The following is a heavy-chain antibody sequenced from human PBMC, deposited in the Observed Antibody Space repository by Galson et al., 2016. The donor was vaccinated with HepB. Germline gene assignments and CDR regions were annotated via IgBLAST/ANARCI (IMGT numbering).Heavy chain of an antibody. J-gene: IGHJ6*02. CDR3: ARRSITTMHV. V-gene: IGHV4-39*01. CDR2: ISYSGST. D-gene: IGHD3-22*01. Sequence: GWIRQPPGKGLEWIGTISYSGSTYYNPSLKSRVTISADTSKNQLSLKMSSVTAADTAVYYCARRSITTMHVWGQGTTVTVSS.